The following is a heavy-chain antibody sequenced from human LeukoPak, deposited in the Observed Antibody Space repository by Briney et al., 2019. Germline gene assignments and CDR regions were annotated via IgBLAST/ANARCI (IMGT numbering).Heavy chain of an antibody. Sequence: GASGKVSCKASGYTFTSYYMHWVRQAPGQGLDWMGIINPSGGSTSYAQKFQGRVTMTRDTSTSTVYMELSSLRSEDTAVYYCARDSGDGYNFDYWGQGTLVTVSP. D-gene: IGHD5-24*01. CDR1: GYTFTSYY. J-gene: IGHJ4*02. CDR3: ARDSGDGYNFDY. V-gene: IGHV1-46*01. CDR2: INPSGGST.